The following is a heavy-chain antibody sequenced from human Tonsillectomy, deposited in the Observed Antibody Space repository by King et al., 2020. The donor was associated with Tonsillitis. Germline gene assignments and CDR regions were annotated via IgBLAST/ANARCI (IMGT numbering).Heavy chain of an antibody. V-gene: IGHV5-51*03. CDR2: TNPGDSDT. CDR1: GYSFSTYW. D-gene: IGHD3-16*01. Sequence: VQLVESGAEVKKPGDSLKISCRGTGYSFSTYWIGWVRQMPGKGLEWIGITNPGDSDTRYSPSFQDQVTNSADKSIDTPYMQWSSLKASDTAIYYCARLEGGSPYYYYYMDVWGKGTTVTVSS. J-gene: IGHJ6*03. CDR3: ARLEGGSPYYYYYMDV.